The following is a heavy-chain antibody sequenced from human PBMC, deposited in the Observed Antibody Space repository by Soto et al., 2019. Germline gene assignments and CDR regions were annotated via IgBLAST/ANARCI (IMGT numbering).Heavy chain of an antibody. Sequence: PSETLSLTCTVSGGSISSYYWTWIRQPPGKGLEWIGYIYYSGSTNYNPSLKSRVTISVDTSKNQFSLKLSSVTAADTAVYYCARGNLPRYCTSATCASYMDVWGKGTTVTVSS. CDR3: ARGNLPRYCTSATCASYMDV. J-gene: IGHJ6*03. CDR1: GGSISSYY. CDR2: IYYSGST. V-gene: IGHV4-59*01. D-gene: IGHD2-2*01.